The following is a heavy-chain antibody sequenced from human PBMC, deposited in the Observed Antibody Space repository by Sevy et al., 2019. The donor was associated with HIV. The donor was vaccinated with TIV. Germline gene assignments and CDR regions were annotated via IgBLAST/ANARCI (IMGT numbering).Heavy chain of an antibody. D-gene: IGHD2-15*01. V-gene: IGHV3-21*01. CDR3: ARDLFSGGNAVYGY. CDR2: INAISSNI. CDR1: GFTFSSYA. Sequence: GESLKISCAASGFTFSSYAMNWVRQAPGKGLEWVSSINAISSNIYYADSMKGRFTISRDNAENSLYLQMNSVRAEDTAVYYCARDLFSGGNAVYGYWGQGTLVTVSS. J-gene: IGHJ4*02.